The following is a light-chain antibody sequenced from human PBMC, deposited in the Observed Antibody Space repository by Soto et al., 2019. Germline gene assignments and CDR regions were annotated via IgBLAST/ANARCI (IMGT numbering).Light chain of an antibody. J-gene: IGKJ4*01. V-gene: IGKV1-39*01. Sequence: DIQMTQSPSSLSASVGDRVTITCRASQSISSYLNWYQQKPGKAPKLLIYAASSLQSGVPSWFSGSGSGTDFTLTISSLQPEDFATYYCQQSYSTLVTFGGGTKVEIK. CDR3: QQSYSTLVT. CDR2: AAS. CDR1: QSISSY.